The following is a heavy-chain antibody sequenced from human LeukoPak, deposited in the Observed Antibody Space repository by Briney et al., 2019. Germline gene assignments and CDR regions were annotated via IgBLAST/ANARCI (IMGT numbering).Heavy chain of an antibody. D-gene: IGHD3-22*01. CDR3: ARGTYYYDSSGYYPFDY. CDR2: ISSSSSYI. J-gene: IGHJ4*02. Sequence: GGSLRLSCAASGFXFSSYSMNWVRQAPGKGLEWVSSISSSSSYIYYADSVKGRFTISRDNAKNSLYLQMNSLRAEDTAVYYCARGTYYYDSSGYYPFDYWGQGTLVTVSS. CDR1: GFXFSSYS. V-gene: IGHV3-21*01.